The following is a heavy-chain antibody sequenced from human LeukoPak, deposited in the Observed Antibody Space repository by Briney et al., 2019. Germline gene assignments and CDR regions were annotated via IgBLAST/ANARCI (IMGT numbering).Heavy chain of an antibody. CDR3: ARDKADTAMVPFDY. V-gene: IGHV3-21*01. Sequence: GGSLRLSCAASGFTFSSYSMNWVRQAPGKGLEWVSSISSSSSYIYYADPVKGRFTISRDNAKNSLYLQMNSLRAEDTAVYYCARDKADTAMVPFDYWGQGTLVTVSS. CDR2: ISSSSSYI. J-gene: IGHJ4*02. D-gene: IGHD5-18*01. CDR1: GFTFSSYS.